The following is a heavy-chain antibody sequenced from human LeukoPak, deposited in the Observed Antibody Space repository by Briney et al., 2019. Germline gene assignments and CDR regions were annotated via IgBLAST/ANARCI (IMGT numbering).Heavy chain of an antibody. CDR2: INPNSGGT. J-gene: IGHJ4*02. V-gene: IGHV1-2*02. CDR1: GYTFTGYY. CDR3: ARDLGVTAAAGAIDY. Sequence: ASVTVSCKASGYTFTGYYMHWVRQAPGQGLEWMGWINPNSGGTNYAQKFQGRVTMTRDTSISTAYMELSRLRSDDTAVYYCARDLGVTAAAGAIDYWGQGTLVTVSS. D-gene: IGHD6-13*01.